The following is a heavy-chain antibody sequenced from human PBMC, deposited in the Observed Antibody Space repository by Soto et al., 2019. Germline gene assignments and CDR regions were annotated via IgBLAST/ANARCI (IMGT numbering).Heavy chain of an antibody. V-gene: IGHV3-23*01. CDR3: AKFYGGKSAHTYTIDP. J-gene: IGHJ5*02. CDR2: VNTSGGST. CDR1: GFTFSNYA. Sequence: HPGGSLRLSCAVSGFTFSNYAMSWVRQAPGKGLEWVSAVNTSGGSTYYADSVKGRFTISRDNSKNTLYLQMNSLRPEDTAVYYCAKFYGGKSAHTYTIDPWGQGTLVTVSS. D-gene: IGHD2-15*01.